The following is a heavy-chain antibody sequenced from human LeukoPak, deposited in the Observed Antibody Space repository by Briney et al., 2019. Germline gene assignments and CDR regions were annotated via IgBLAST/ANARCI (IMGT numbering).Heavy chain of an antibody. Sequence: GGSLRLSCAASGFTFSSYSMNWVRQAPGKRLEWVSYISASSTTIYYADSVKGRFTISRDNAKNSLYLQMNSLRAEDTAVYYCARAWREAAAFVYFHHWGRGTLVTVSS. D-gene: IGHD6-13*01. CDR3: ARAWREAAAFVYFHH. V-gene: IGHV3-48*01. J-gene: IGHJ1*01. CDR1: GFTFSSYS. CDR2: ISASSTTI.